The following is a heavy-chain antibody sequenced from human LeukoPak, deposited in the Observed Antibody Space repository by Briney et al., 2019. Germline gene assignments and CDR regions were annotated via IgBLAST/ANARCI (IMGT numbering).Heavy chain of an antibody. J-gene: IGHJ4*02. Sequence: ASVKVSCKASGGTFSSYAISWVRQAPGQGLEWIGGIIPIFGTANYAQKFQGRVTITADESTSTAYMELSSLRSEDTAVYYCARGKRYSYGWSVIDYWGQGTLVTVSS. CDR3: ARGKRYSYGWSVIDY. CDR1: GGTFSSYA. V-gene: IGHV1-69*13. D-gene: IGHD5-18*01. CDR2: IIPIFGTA.